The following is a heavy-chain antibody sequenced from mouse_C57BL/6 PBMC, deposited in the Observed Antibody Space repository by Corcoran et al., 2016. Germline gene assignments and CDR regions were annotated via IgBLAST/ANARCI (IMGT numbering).Heavy chain of an antibody. D-gene: IGHD1-1*01. Sequence: QIQLVQSGPELKKPGETVQISCKASGYTFTTYGMSWVKQAPGKGLKWMGWINTYSGVPTYADDFKGRFAFSLETSASTAYLQINNLKNEDTATYFCARDTTVVPNWYFDVWGTGTTVTVSS. V-gene: IGHV9-3*01. CDR1: GYTFTTYG. CDR2: INTYSGVP. J-gene: IGHJ1*03. CDR3: ARDTTVVPNWYFDV.